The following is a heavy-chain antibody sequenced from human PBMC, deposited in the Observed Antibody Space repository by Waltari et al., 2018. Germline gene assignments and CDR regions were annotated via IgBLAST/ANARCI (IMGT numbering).Heavy chain of an antibody. CDR1: GYTFTSYD. Sequence: QVQLVQSGAEVKKPGASVKVSCKASGYTFTSYDINWVRQATGQGLEWMGWMNPNSGNTGYAQKFQRRVTMTRNTSISTDYMELSSLRSEDTAVYYCARGRYSYGPRRAFDIWGQGTMVTVSS. CDR2: MNPNSGNT. V-gene: IGHV1-8*01. D-gene: IGHD5-18*01. CDR3: ARGRYSYGPRRAFDI. J-gene: IGHJ3*02.